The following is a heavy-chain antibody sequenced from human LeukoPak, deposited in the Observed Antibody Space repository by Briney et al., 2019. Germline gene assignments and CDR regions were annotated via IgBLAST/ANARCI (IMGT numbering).Heavy chain of an antibody. CDR3: ATSNSLDY. Sequence: GGSLRLSCAASGFTFRSYDTSWVRQAPGKGLEWVSVISGSGGSIFYADSVKGRFTISRDNSKNTLYLQMSNLRVEDTAVYYCATSNSLDYWGQGTLVTVSS. CDR1: GFTFRSYD. V-gene: IGHV3-23*01. J-gene: IGHJ4*02. CDR2: ISGSGGSI. D-gene: IGHD2-2*01.